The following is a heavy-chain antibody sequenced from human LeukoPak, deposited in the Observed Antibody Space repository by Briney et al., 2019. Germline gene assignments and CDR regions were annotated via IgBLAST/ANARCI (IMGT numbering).Heavy chain of an antibody. CDR1: GFIFSNFV. Sequence: GGSLRLSCVASGFIFSNFVMHWVRQAPGKGLEYVSAITSHGGSTYYANSVKGRFAVSRDNSKSTLFLQMGSLRAEDMAVYYCATFGERFSYWGQGTLVTVSS. D-gene: IGHD3-16*01. CDR3: ATFGERFSY. CDR2: ITSHGGST. J-gene: IGHJ4*02. V-gene: IGHV3-64*01.